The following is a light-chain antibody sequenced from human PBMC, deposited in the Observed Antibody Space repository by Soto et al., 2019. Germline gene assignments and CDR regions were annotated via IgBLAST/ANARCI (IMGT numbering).Light chain of an antibody. V-gene: IGKV3-20*01. Sequence: EIVLTQSPGTLSLSPGERATLSCRASQSVTNSYLAWYQHKPGQPPRLLIYGASSRATGIPDRFSGSGSGTDFTLTISRLEPEDFAVYYCQQYGSSPLTFGGGTKVEIK. CDR2: GAS. CDR1: QSVTNSY. J-gene: IGKJ4*01. CDR3: QQYGSSPLT.